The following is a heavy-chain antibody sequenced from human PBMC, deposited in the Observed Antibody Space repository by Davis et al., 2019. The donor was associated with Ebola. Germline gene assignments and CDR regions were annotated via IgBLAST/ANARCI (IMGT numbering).Heavy chain of an antibody. CDR1: GFTFSGYE. D-gene: IGHD5-24*01. V-gene: IGHV3-48*03. J-gene: IGHJ4*02. CDR3: ARVRRDGYNYFDS. CDR2: IRVGSNTI. Sequence: GESLKISCEASGFTFSGYEMNWSRQRPGKGPEWVAYIRVGSNTILYADSVKGRFTISRDSAKNSLSLQMSSLRAEDTAVYYCARVRRDGYNYFDSWGQGTLVTVSS.